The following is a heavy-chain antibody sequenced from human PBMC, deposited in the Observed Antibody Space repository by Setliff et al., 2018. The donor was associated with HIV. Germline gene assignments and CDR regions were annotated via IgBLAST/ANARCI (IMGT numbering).Heavy chain of an antibody. CDR2: IYYSGNT. CDR1: GGSISSTSYY. D-gene: IGHD3-10*01. V-gene: IGHV4-39*01. CDR3: ASLDGSESPYIYYYYMDV. J-gene: IGHJ6*03. Sequence: PSETLSLTCAVSGGSISSTSYYWGWIRQAPGKGLEWIGSIYYSGNTYYNPSLKSRAAISVDTSKNQISLKLSSVTAADTAVYYCASLDGSESPYIYYYYMDVWGEGTAVTVSS.